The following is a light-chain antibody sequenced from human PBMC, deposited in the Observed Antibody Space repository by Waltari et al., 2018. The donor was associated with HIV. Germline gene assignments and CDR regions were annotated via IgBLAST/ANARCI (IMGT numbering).Light chain of an antibody. CDR3: SLYMGGGIWV. Sequence: QTVVTQEPSFSVSPGGTVTLTFGLSSGSVSARSCPSWYQQTPGQAPRTLIYSTNTRSSGVPDRFSGSILGNKAALTITGAQADDESVYYCSLYMGGGIWVFGGGTKLTVL. V-gene: IGLV8-61*01. J-gene: IGLJ3*02. CDR2: STN. CDR1: SGSVSARSC.